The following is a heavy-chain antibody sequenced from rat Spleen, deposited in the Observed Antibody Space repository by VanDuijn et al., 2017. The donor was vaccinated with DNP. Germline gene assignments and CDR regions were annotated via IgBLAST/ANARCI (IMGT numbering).Heavy chain of an antibody. J-gene: IGHJ2*01. D-gene: IGHD1-10*01. CDR3: YNNYFDY. CDR1: GFSLSSYG. Sequence: QVQLKESGPGLVQPSRTLSLTCTVSGFSLSSYGVHWVRQAPGKGLEWMGIIWGDGSTDYNSRLKSRLSISRDTSKSQVFLTMNSLQTDDTAVYYCYNNYFDYWGQGVMVTVSS. CDR2: IWGDGST. V-gene: IGHV2-77*01.